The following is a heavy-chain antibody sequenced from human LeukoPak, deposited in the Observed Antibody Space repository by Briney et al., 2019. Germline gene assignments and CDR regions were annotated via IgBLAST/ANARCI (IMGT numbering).Heavy chain of an antibody. CDR3: ARGALSSTLPVLRYFDS. J-gene: IGHJ4*02. V-gene: IGHV3-7*01. D-gene: IGHD2-2*01. Sequence: GGSLRLSCAASGFTFSDYWMNWVRQAPGKGLEWVASIKEDGSDKYYVDSVKGRFTISRDNAKNSLYLEMNSLRAEDTAVYHCARGALSSTLPVLRYFDSWGPGILVTVSS. CDR2: IKEDGSDK. CDR1: GFTFSDYW.